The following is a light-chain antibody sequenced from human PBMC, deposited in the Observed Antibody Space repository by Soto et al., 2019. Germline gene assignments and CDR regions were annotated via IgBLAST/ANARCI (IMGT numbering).Light chain of an antibody. V-gene: IGKV1-5*01. CDR2: DAS. Sequence: DIQMTQSPSTLSASVGDRVTITCRASQSITNWLAWYQQKPGKAPKLLIYDASSLESGVPSRFSGSESGTEFTLTISSLQPDDFANYYCQQYNTYPWTFGQGTKVDIK. CDR1: QSITNW. J-gene: IGKJ1*01. CDR3: QQYNTYPWT.